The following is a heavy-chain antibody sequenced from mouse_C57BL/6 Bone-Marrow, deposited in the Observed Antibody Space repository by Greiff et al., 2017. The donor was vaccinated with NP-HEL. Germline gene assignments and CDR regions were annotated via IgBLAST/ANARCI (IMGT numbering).Heavy chain of an antibody. V-gene: IGHV5-15*01. CDR2: ISNLAYSI. Sequence: EVQLVESGGGLVQPGGSLKLSCAASGFTFSDYGMAWVRQAPRKGPEWVAFISNLAYSIYYADTVTGRFTISRENAKNTLYLEMSSLRSEDTAMYYCARHGEDWYFDVWGTGTTVTVSS. CDR3: ARHGEDWYFDV. CDR1: GFTFSDYG. J-gene: IGHJ1*03.